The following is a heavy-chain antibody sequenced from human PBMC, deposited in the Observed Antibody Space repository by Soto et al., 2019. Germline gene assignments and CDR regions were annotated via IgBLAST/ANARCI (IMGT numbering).Heavy chain of an antibody. CDR1: GFTFDDYT. CDR3: AKDFFEGVAGHYYYYGMDV. J-gene: IGHJ6*02. V-gene: IGHV3-43*01. Sequence: GGSLRLSCAASGFTFDDYTMHWVRQAPGKGLEWVSLISWDGGSTYYADSVKGRFTISRDNSKNSLYLQMNSLRTEDTALYYCAKDFFEGVAGHYYYYGMDVWGQGTTVTVSS. D-gene: IGHD6-19*01. CDR2: ISWDGGST.